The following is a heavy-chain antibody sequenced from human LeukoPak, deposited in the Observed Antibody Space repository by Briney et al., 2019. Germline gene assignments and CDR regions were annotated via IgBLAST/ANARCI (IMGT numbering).Heavy chain of an antibody. CDR3: ARGHGVRGVLGWFDP. Sequence: SSETLSLTCTVSAGSITSYYWSWIRQPPGKGLEWIGYIYNSGRTNYNPSLKSRVTISADTSKNQFSLNLTSVTAADTAVYYCARGHGVRGVLGWFDPWGQGTLVTVSS. CDR1: AGSITSYY. D-gene: IGHD3-10*01. CDR2: IYNSGRT. V-gene: IGHV4-59*01. J-gene: IGHJ5*02.